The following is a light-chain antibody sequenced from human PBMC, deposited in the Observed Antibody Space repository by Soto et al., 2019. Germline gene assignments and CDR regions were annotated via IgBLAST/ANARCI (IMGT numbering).Light chain of an antibody. Sequence: QSALTQPASVSGSPGQSITISCTGTSGDVGAYDFVSWYQHHPGKAPRLVIYDVSRRPAGASDRFSGSKSGSTASLTISSLQAEDEVDYYCVSFTVHYSYVFGTGTQLTVL. CDR3: VSFTVHYSYV. CDR2: DVS. J-gene: IGLJ1*01. CDR1: SGDVGAYDF. V-gene: IGLV2-14*01.